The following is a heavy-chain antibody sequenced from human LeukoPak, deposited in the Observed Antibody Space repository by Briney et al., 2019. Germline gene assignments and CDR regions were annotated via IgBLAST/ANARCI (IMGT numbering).Heavy chain of an antibody. CDR1: RFTFSNSW. J-gene: IGHJ4*02. CDR3: ARDTVGSLDY. Sequence: PGGSLRLSCVASRFTFSNSWMAGVRQAPGKGLEWGVDIKQDGGTKHYADSLRGRFTISRDNPKNSLYLQMNSLRSDATAVYYCARDTVGSLDYWGQGILVTVAS. CDR2: IKQDGGTK. V-gene: IGHV3-7*01. D-gene: IGHD1-26*01.